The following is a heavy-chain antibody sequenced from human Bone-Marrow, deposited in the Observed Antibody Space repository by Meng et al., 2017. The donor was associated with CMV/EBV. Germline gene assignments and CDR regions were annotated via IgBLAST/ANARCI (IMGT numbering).Heavy chain of an antibody. V-gene: IGHV3-21*01. Sequence: GGSLRLSCAASGFTFSSYSMNWVRQAPGKGLEWVSSISSSSSYIYYADSVKGRFTISRDNAKNSLYLQMNSLRAEDTAVYYCATAHGIVDAFDIWGQGTMVTVPS. CDR1: GFTFSSYS. CDR2: ISSSSSYI. J-gene: IGHJ3*02. CDR3: ATAHGIVDAFDI. D-gene: IGHD1-1*01.